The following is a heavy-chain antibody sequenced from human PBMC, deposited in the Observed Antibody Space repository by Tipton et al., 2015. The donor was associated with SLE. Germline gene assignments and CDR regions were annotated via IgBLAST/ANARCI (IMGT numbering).Heavy chain of an antibody. Sequence: GSLRLSCAASGFTFSNYWMHWVRQAPGKGLEWVSYISSSSSTIYYADSVKGRFTISRDNAKNSLYLQMNSLRAEDTAVYYCARANGANFDYWGQGTLVTVSS. CDR2: ISSSSSTI. CDR1: GFTFSNYW. D-gene: IGHD4-17*01. CDR3: ARANGANFDY. V-gene: IGHV3-48*01. J-gene: IGHJ4*02.